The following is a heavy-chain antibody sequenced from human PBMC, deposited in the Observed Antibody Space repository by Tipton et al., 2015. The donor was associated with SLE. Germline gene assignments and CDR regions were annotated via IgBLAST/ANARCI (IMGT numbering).Heavy chain of an antibody. J-gene: IGHJ5*02. V-gene: IGHV3-23*01. CDR3: AREVTVTTSWFDP. D-gene: IGHD4-11*01. Sequence: SLRLSCAASGFTFSSHAMNWVRQAPGKGLEWVSGICGSGDSTFSGDSVKGRFTISRDNSKKTLYLQMNSLRAEDTAYYHCAREVTVTTSWFDPWGQGTRVTVSS. CDR1: GFTFSSHA. CDR2: ICGSGDST.